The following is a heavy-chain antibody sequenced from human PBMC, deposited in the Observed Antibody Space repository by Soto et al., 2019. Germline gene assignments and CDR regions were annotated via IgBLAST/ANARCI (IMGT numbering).Heavy chain of an antibody. V-gene: IGHV4-39*01. CDR1: GGSISSSSYY. Sequence: PSETLSLTCTVSGGSISSSSYYWGWIRQPPGKGLEWIGSIYYSGSTYYNPSLKSRVTISVDTSKNQFSLKLSSVTAADTAVYNCACRTGIEEFWSGYFGLPDYWGQGTLVTVSS. CDR2: IYYSGST. CDR3: ACRTGIEEFWSGYFGLPDY. J-gene: IGHJ4*02. D-gene: IGHD3-3*01.